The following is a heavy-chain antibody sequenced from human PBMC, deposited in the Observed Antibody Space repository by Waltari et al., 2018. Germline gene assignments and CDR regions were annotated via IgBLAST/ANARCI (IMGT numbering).Heavy chain of an antibody. V-gene: IGHV4-59*01. D-gene: IGHD6-19*01. Sequence: QVQLQESGPGLVKPSETLSLTCTVSGGSISSSYWSWIRQPPGKGREWIGYIYYSGSTNYNPSLKSRVTISVDTSKNQFSLKLSSVTAADTAVYYCARGIAVAGRAIDYWGQGTLVTVSS. CDR3: ARGIAVAGRAIDY. CDR2: IYYSGST. CDR1: GGSISSSY. J-gene: IGHJ4*02.